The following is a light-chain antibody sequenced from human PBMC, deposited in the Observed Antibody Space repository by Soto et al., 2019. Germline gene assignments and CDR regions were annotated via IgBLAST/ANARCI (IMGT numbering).Light chain of an antibody. J-gene: IGKJ1*01. CDR2: GAS. CDR3: QQYNNWWT. Sequence: EIVMTQSPATLSVSPGERATLSCRASQSVSSNLAWYQQKPGQAPRLLIYGASTRATGIAARFSGSGSGTEFTLTISSLQSEDFVVYYCQQYNNWWTFGQGTKVEIK. V-gene: IGKV3-15*01. CDR1: QSVSSN.